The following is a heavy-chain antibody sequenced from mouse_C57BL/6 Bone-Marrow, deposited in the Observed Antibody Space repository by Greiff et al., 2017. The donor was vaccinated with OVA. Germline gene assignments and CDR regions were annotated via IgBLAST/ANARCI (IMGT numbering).Heavy chain of an antibody. V-gene: IGHV5-6*01. CDR1: GFTFSSYG. Sequence: VQLKESGGDLVKPGGSLKLSCAASGFTFSSYGMSWVRQTPDKRLEWVATISSGGSYTYSPDSVKGRFTISRDNAKHTLYLQMSSLKSEDTAMYYCANWNYGYFDYWGQGTTLTVSS. J-gene: IGHJ2*01. D-gene: IGHD1-1*01. CDR3: ANWNYGYFDY. CDR2: ISSGGSYT.